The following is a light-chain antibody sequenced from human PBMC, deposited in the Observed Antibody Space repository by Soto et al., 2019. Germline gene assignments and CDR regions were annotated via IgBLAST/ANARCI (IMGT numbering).Light chain of an antibody. Sequence: EIVMTQSPATLSVSPGERATFSCRASQSVNTNLAWYQLKPGQAPRLLIYGASSRATGIPDRFSGSGSGTDFTLTISRLEPEDFAVYYCQQYADSFAFGQGTRLEI. J-gene: IGKJ5*01. CDR3: QQYADSFA. CDR2: GAS. V-gene: IGKV3-20*01. CDR1: QSVNTN.